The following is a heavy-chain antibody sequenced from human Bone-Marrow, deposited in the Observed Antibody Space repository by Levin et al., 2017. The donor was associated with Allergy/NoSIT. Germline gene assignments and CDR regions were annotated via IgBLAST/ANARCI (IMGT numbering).Heavy chain of an antibody. D-gene: IGHD5-24*01. Sequence: PSETLSLTCSLSGGSISTGGFHWSWVRQRPGKGLEWIGYIYYSGNTYYNPSLQSRLSISIDTSKNQFSLRLTSVTAADTAVYYCAREDGYVFDYWGQGTLVTVSS. CDR2: IYYSGNT. J-gene: IGHJ4*02. CDR3: AREDGYVFDY. CDR1: GGSISTGGFH. V-gene: IGHV4-31*03.